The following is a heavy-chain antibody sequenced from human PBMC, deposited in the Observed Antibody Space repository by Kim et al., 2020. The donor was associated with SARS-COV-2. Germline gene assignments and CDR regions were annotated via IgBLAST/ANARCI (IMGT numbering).Heavy chain of an antibody. Sequence: SETLSLTCTVSGGSVSSGSYYWSWIRQPPGKGLEWIGYIYYSGSTNYNPSLKSRVTISVDTSKNQFSLKLSSVTAADTAVYYCARGRSTDPETYYDFWSGYPYYFDYWGQGTLVTVSS. V-gene: IGHV4-61*01. J-gene: IGHJ4*02. CDR3: ARGRSTDPETYYDFWSGYPYYFDY. CDR1: GGSVSSGSYY. D-gene: IGHD3-3*01. CDR2: IYYSGST.